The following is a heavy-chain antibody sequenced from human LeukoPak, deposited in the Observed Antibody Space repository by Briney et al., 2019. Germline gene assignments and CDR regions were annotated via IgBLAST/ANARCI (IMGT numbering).Heavy chain of an antibody. CDR1: GFTFSSYA. D-gene: IGHD3-10*01. Sequence: GRTLRLSCAASGFTFSSYAMHWVRQAPGKGLEWVAVISYDGSNKYYADSVKGRFTISRDNSKNTLYLQMNSLRAEDTAVYYCARDYGVTWGQGTMVTVSS. CDR2: ISYDGSNK. CDR3: ARDYGVT. V-gene: IGHV3-30*04. J-gene: IGHJ3*01.